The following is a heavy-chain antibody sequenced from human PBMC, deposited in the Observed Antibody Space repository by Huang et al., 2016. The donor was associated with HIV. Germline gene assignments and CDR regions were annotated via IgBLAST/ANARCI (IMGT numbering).Heavy chain of an antibody. D-gene: IGHD6-6*01. Sequence: QVQLQESGPGLVKPSETLSLTCTVSGGSVSSYYWSWIRQPPGKGLEWIGYIYSSGRTNDTPALKSRVTISVDTSKNQFSLRLSSVTAADTAVYYCASASIAARRWFDPWGQGSLVTVSS. CDR2: IYSSGRT. CDR3: ASASIAARRWFDP. V-gene: IGHV4-59*02. CDR1: GGSVSSYY. J-gene: IGHJ5*02.